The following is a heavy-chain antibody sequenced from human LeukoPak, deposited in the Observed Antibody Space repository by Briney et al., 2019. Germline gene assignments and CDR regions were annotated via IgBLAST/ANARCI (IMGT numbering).Heavy chain of an antibody. Sequence: GGSLRLSCAASGFTFSSYWMSWVRQAPGKGLEWVANIKQDGSEKYYVDSVKGRFTISRDNAKNSLYLQMNSLRADDTAVYYCASGNWNDRAFDIWGQGTMVAVSS. CDR2: IKQDGSEK. J-gene: IGHJ3*02. CDR3: ASGNWNDRAFDI. V-gene: IGHV3-7*01. CDR1: GFTFSSYW. D-gene: IGHD1-20*01.